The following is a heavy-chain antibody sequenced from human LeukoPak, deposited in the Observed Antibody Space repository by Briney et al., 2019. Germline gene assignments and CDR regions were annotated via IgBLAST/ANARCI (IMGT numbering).Heavy chain of an antibody. CDR2: IYSGGST. CDR3: ARDGYSYGSGWFDP. Sequence: GGSLRLSCAASGFTVSSNYMSWVRQAPGKGLEWVSVIYSGGSTYYADSVKGRFTISRDNSKNTLYLQMNSLRAEDTAVYYCARDGYSYGSGWFDPWGQGTLVTVSS. CDR1: GFTVSSNY. D-gene: IGHD5-18*01. J-gene: IGHJ5*02. V-gene: IGHV3-66*01.